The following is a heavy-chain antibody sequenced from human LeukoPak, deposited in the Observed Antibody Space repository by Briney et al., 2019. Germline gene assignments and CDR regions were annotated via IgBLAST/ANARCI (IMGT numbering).Heavy chain of an antibody. CDR1: GFFISSGYY. CDR3: ARHIGTYCPSSSCDNRFDP. Sequence: SETLSLTCAVSGFFISSGYYWGWIRQPPGKGLEWIGSIYHSDGTYYNPSLKSRVTISLDTSKNQFSLRLNSVTAADTAMYYCARHIGTYCPSSSCDNRFDPWGQGTLVTVFS. D-gene: IGHD2-2*01. V-gene: IGHV4-38-2*01. J-gene: IGHJ5*02. CDR2: IYHSDGT.